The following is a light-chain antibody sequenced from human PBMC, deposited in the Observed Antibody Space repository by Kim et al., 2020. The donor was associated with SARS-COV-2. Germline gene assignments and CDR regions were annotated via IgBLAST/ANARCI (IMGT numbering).Light chain of an antibody. J-gene: IGKJ2*01. Sequence: DIQMTQSPSSLSASVGDTVTITCQADQDISNSLNWFRLRPGTAPKLLIFDASEFDEGVPSRFSAGGSETDFTFTITNLQPEDVATYYCQQFHLVPYTFGQGTKLEI. CDR2: DAS. V-gene: IGKV1-33*01. CDR3: QQFHLVPYT. CDR1: QDISNS.